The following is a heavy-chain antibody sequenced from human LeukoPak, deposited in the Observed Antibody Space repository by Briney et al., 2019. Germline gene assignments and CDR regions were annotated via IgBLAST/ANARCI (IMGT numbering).Heavy chain of an antibody. Sequence: PGGSLRLSCAASGFTFSSYSMNWVRQAPGKGLEWVSSISSSSSYIYYADSVKGRFTISRDNAKNSPYLQMNSLRAEDTAVYYCARETRFGENAFDIWGQGTMVTVSS. CDR3: ARETRFGENAFDI. V-gene: IGHV3-21*01. J-gene: IGHJ3*02. D-gene: IGHD3-10*01. CDR2: ISSSSSYI. CDR1: GFTFSSYS.